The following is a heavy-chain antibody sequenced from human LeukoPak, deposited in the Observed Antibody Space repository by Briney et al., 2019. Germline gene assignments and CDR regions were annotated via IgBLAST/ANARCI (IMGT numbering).Heavy chain of an antibody. V-gene: IGHV4-61*02. Sequence: SETLSLTCTVSGGSISSGSYYWSWIRQPAGKGLEWIGRIYTSGSTNYNPSLKSRVTISVDTSKNQFSLKLTSVTAADTAVYFCARRQQYPLYPPWFDPWGQGTLVTVSS. J-gene: IGHJ5*02. CDR2: IYTSGST. D-gene: IGHD2-2*02. CDR1: GGSISSGSYY. CDR3: ARRQQYPLYPPWFDP.